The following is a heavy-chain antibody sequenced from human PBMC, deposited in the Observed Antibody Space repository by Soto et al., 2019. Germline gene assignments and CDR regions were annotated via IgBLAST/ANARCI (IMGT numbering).Heavy chain of an antibody. D-gene: IGHD2-15*01. Sequence: SETLSLTCTVSGGSISSYYWSWIRQPPGKGLEWIGYIYYSGSTNYNPSLKSRVTISVDTSKNQFSLKLSSVTAADTAVYYCARPLNGYCSGGSCRNGFFDYWGQGTLVTVSS. J-gene: IGHJ4*02. CDR2: IYYSGST. V-gene: IGHV4-59*08. CDR3: ARPLNGYCSGGSCRNGFFDY. CDR1: GGSISSYY.